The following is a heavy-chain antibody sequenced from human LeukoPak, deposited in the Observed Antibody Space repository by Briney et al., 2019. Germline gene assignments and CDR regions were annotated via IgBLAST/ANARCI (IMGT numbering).Heavy chain of an antibody. CDR1: GFTVSSNY. J-gene: IGHJ4*02. CDR2: IYSGGST. CDR3: ARDRKVGATQDY. D-gene: IGHD1-26*01. Sequence: GGSLRLSCAASGFTVSSNYMSWVRQAPGKGLERVSVIYSGGSTYYADSVKGRFTISRDNSKNTLYLQMNSLRAEDTAVYYCARDRKVGATQDYWGQGTLVTVSS. V-gene: IGHV3-53*01.